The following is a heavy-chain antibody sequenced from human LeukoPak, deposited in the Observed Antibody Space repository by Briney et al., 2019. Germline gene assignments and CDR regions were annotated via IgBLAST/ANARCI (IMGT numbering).Heavy chain of an antibody. V-gene: IGHV4-31*03. D-gene: IGHD3-10*01. CDR2: IYYTGSV. CDR3: ARDHSYYFGSQTSTLDV. CDR1: GASISTGGFY. J-gene: IGHJ6*02. Sequence: SETLSLTCTISGASISTGGFYWTWIRQPPGEGLEWIGYIYYTGSVDYNASLKSRLTISLDTSKNRFSLKLNSVTAADTAVSYCARDHSYYFGSQTSTLDVWGQGTAVTVSS.